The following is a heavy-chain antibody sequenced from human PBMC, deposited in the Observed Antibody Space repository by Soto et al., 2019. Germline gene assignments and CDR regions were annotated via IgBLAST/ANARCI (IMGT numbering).Heavy chain of an antibody. V-gene: IGHV1-8*01. J-gene: IGHJ5*02. CDR3: AGQVLSPDYSSGWGYNWFDP. CDR2: MNPNSGNT. Sequence: ASVNVSCKASGYTFTSYDINWVRRATGQGLEWMGWMNPNSGNTGYAQKFQGRVTMTRDTSISTAYMELRSLRSEDTAVYYCAGQVLSPDYSSGWGYNWFDPWGQRTLVTVSS. CDR1: GYTFTSYD. D-gene: IGHD6-19*01.